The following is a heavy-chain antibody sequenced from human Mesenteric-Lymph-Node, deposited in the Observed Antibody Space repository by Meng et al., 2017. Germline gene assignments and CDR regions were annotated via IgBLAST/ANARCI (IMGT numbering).Heavy chain of an antibody. V-gene: IGHV4-59*01. Sequence: SETLSLTCTVSGGSISSYYWSWIRQPPGKGLEWIGYIYYSGSTNYNPSLKSRVTISVDTSKNQFSLKLSSVTAADTAVYYCARASDYETSRHFDYWGQGTLVTVSS. CDR1: GGSISSYY. CDR2: IYYSGST. D-gene: IGHD3-22*01. J-gene: IGHJ4*02. CDR3: ARASDYETSRHFDY.